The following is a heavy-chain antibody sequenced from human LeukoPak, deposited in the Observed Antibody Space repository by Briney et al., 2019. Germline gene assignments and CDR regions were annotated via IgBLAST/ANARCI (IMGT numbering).Heavy chain of an antibody. CDR2: ISAYNGNT. Sequence: GASVKVSCKASGYTFTSYGISWVRQAPGQGLEWMGWISAYNGNTSYAQKLQGRVTMTTDTSTSTAYMELRSLRSDDTAVYYCARGSPGIAAAGREPFDYWGQGTLVTVSS. D-gene: IGHD6-13*01. CDR1: GYTFTSYG. CDR3: ARGSPGIAAAGREPFDY. V-gene: IGHV1-18*01. J-gene: IGHJ4*02.